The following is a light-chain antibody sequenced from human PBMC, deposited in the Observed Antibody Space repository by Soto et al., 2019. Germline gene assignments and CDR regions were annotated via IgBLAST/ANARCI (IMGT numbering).Light chain of an antibody. J-gene: IGLJ2*01. CDR2: EVS. CDR1: SSDVGGYNY. Sequence: QSALTQPASVSGSPGQSITISCTGTSSDVGGYNYVSWYQQHPGKAPKLMIYEVSNRPSGVSNRFSGSKSGNTASLTISGLQAEDEDDNYYSSYTSSSTVVFGGGTKLTVL. V-gene: IGLV2-14*01. CDR3: SSYTSSSTVV.